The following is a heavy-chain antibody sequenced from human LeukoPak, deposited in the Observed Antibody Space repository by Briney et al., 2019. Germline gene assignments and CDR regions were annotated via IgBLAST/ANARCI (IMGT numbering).Heavy chain of an antibody. D-gene: IGHD2/OR15-2a*01. CDR2: INSDGSWT. J-gene: IGHJ4*02. Sequence: GGSLRLSCTASGFTFSDYAMSWVRQAPGKGLVWVSHINSDGSWTSYADSVKGRFTISKDNAKNTVYLQMNSLRAEDTAVYYCVSFYETYWGRGTLVTVSS. CDR1: GFTFSDYA. CDR3: VSFYETY. V-gene: IGHV3-74*01.